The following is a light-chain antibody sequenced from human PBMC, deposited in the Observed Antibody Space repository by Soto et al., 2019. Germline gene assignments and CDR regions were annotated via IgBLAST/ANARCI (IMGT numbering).Light chain of an antibody. J-gene: IGKJ1*01. V-gene: IGKV3-20*01. Sequence: EIVLTQSPGTLSLSPGERVTLSCRASHSVIANFLAWFQQKPGQAPRLLIYGASYRPTGIPDRFSGGGSGTDFTLTIDRLEPEDSGIYYCHQYHSPGTFGQGTKVEIK. CDR1: HSVIANF. CDR3: HQYHSPGT. CDR2: GAS.